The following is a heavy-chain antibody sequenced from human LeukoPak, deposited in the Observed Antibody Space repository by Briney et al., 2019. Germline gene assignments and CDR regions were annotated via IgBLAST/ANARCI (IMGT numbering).Heavy chain of an antibody. D-gene: IGHD6-13*01. V-gene: IGHV3-49*03. J-gene: IGHJ3*02. CDR3: TREGMYSSSFPGFADAFDI. CDR1: GFTFGDYA. Sequence: GGSLRLSCTASGFTFGDYAMSWFRQAPGKGLEWVGFIRSKAYGGTTEYAASVKGRFTISRDDSKSIAYLQMNSLKTEDTAVYYCTREGMYSSSFPGFADAFDIWGQGTMVTVSS. CDR2: IRSKAYGGTT.